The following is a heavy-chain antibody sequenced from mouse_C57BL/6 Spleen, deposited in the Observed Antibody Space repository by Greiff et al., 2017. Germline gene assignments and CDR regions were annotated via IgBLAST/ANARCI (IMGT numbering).Heavy chain of an antibody. CDR1: GYTFTEYT. V-gene: IGHV1-62-2*01. J-gene: IGHJ2*01. CDR2: FYPGSGSI. Sequence: QVQLQQSGAELVKPGASVKLSCKASGYTFTEYTIHWVKQRSGQGLEWIGWFYPGSGSIKYNEKFKDKATLTADKSSSTAYMELSRLTSEDSAVYFCARHEESIFDDWGTGTTLTVSS. CDR3: ARHEESIFDD.